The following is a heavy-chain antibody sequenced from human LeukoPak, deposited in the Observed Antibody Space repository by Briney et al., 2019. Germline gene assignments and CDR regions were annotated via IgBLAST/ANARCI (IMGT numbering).Heavy chain of an antibody. CDR2: ISVYNGNT. J-gene: IGHJ4*02. CDR3: AKVVGSAWYDY. D-gene: IGHD2-15*01. V-gene: IGHV1-18*01. CDR1: GYTFTSYG. Sequence: GASVKVSCKASGYTFTSYGISWVRQAPGQGLEWMGWISVYNGNTNYAQKVKGRVTMTTDTSTSTAYMELGSLRSDDTAVYYCAKVVGSAWYDYWGQGTLVTVPS.